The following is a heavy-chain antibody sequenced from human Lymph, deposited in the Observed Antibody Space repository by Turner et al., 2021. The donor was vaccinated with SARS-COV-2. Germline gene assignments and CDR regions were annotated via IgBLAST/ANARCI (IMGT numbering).Heavy chain of an antibody. CDR2: INPNSGGT. D-gene: IGHD3-3*01. CDR1: GYTFTGSY. V-gene: IGHV1-2*02. J-gene: IGHJ6*02. Sequence: QVQLVQSGAEVKKPGASVKVSCKASGYTFTGSYMHWVRHAPGQGLEWMGWINPNSGGTNYAQKFQGRVTMTRDTSISAAYMELSRLRSDDTAVYYCARDVERYNDFWSGYSGGYGMDVWGQGTTVTVSS. CDR3: ARDVERYNDFWSGYSGGYGMDV.